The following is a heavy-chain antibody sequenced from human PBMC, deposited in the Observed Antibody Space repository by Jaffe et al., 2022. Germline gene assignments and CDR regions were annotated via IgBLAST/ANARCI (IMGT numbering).Heavy chain of an antibody. D-gene: IGHD3-10*01. Sequence: QVQLVQSGAEVKKPGSSVKVSCKASGGTFSSYAISWVRQAPGQGLEWMGGIIPIFGTANYAQKFQGRVTITADESTSTAYMELSSLRSEDTAVYYCAREFNSRITSPYGYYYYYMDVWGKGTTVTVSS. V-gene: IGHV1-69*01. CDR1: GGTFSSYA. J-gene: IGHJ6*03. CDR3: AREFNSRITSPYGYYYYYMDV. CDR2: IIPIFGTA.